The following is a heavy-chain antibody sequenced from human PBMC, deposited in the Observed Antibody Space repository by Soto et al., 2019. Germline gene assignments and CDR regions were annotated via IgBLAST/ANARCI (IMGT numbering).Heavy chain of an antibody. Sequence: EVQVLQSGGGLVQPGGSLRLSCEAPGLTFSRFAMSWVGQAPGKGLEWVATIHGSGAITNYADSVRGRFTISRDNSKDTMYLQLNTLRVEDTAVYYCAKDKGPGSYTNWCFDVWGRGTLVTVSS. CDR2: IHGSGAIT. CDR1: GLTFSRFA. CDR3: AKDKGPGSYTNWCFDV. V-gene: IGHV3-23*01. J-gene: IGHJ2*01. D-gene: IGHD3-10*01.